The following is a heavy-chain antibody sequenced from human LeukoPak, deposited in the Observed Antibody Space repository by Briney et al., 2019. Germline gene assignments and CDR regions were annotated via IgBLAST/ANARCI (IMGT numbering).Heavy chain of an antibody. J-gene: IGHJ4*02. CDR3: ARAIAVAGAKDY. D-gene: IGHD6-19*01. V-gene: IGHV4-4*07. CDR1: GGSISSYY. Sequence: SETLSLTCTFSGGSISSYYWSWIRQPAGKGLEWIGRIYTSGSTNYNPSLKSRVTISVDKSKNQFSLKLSSVTAADTAVYYCARAIAVAGAKDYWGQGTLVTVSS. CDR2: IYTSGST.